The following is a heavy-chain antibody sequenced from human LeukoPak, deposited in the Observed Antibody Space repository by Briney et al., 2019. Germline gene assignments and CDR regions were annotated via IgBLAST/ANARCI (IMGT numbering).Heavy chain of an antibody. J-gene: IGHJ6*02. CDR1: GYSFTSYW. V-gene: IGHV5-10-1*01. D-gene: IGHD3-10*01. CDR2: IDPSDSYT. Sequence: GASLKISCKGSGYSFTSYWISWVRQMPGKGLEWMGRIDPSDSYTNYSPSFQGHVTISADKSISTAYLQWSSLKASDTAMYYCARRFSYYYYYGMDVWGQGTTVTVSS. CDR3: ARRFSYYYYYGMDV.